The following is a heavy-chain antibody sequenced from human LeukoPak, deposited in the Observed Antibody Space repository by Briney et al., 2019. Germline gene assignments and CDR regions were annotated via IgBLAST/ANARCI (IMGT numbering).Heavy chain of an antibody. Sequence: GGSLRLSCAASGFTFSGSAMHWVRQASGKGLEWVCRIRSKANSYATAYAASVKGRFTISRDDSKNTAYLQMNSLKTEDTAVYYCTRLGSARFGELDYWGQGTLVTVSS. CDR2: IRSKANSYAT. J-gene: IGHJ4*02. D-gene: IGHD3-10*01. CDR3: TRLGSARFGELDY. V-gene: IGHV3-73*01. CDR1: GFTFSGSA.